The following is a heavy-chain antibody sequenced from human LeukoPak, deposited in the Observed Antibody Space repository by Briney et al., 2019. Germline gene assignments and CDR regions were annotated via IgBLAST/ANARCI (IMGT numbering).Heavy chain of an antibody. CDR3: ARGGGLDV. CDR2: INHNGNVN. Sequence: GGSLRLSCEASGFTLSSHWMNWARQAPGKGLEWVASINHNGNVNYYVDSVKGRFTISRDNAKNSLYLQMSNLRAEDTAVYFCARGGGLDVWGQGATVTVSS. J-gene: IGHJ6*02. CDR1: GFTLSSHW. D-gene: IGHD3-16*01. V-gene: IGHV3-7*03.